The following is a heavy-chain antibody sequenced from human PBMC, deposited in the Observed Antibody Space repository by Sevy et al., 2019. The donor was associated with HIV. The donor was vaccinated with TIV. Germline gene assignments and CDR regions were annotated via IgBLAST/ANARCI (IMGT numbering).Heavy chain of an antibody. CDR2: IKQDGSET. CDR1: GFTFNSYW. J-gene: IGHJ4*02. V-gene: IGHV3-7*01. Sequence: GGSLRLSCAASGFTFNSYWMSWVRQAPGKGLEWLANIKQDGSETKYVDSVKGRFTISRDNAKNSLYLQMNSLRAEDTAVYYCARAPLVPAAAYYWGQGILVTVSS. D-gene: IGHD2-2*01. CDR3: ARAPLVPAAAYY.